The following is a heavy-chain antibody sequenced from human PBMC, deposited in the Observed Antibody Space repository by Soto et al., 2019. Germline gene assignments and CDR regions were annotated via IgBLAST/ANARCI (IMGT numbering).Heavy chain of an antibody. CDR1: GFTFSSYA. V-gene: IGHV3-30-3*01. CDR2: ISYDGSNK. CDR3: ARDQQLLVPSPDY. Sequence: VQLVESGGGVVQPGRSLRLSCAASGFTFSSYAMHWVRQAPGKGLEWVAVISYDGSNKYYADSVKGRFTISRDNSKNTLYLQMNSLRAEDTAVYYCARDQQLLVPSPDYWGQGTLVTVSS. J-gene: IGHJ4*02. D-gene: IGHD2-15*01.